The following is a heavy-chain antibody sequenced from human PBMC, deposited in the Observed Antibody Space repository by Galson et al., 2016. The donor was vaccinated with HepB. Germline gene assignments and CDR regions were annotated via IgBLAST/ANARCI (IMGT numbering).Heavy chain of an antibody. V-gene: IGHV4-4*07. Sequence: SETLSLTCTVSGGSISDYYWSWIRQPAGKGLEWIGRVYSSGSSTYNPSLESRVTMSVDTSKSQFSLRLTSVTAADTAVYYCARDVGSGYYFDFWGQGTLVTVSS. CDR1: GGSISDYY. CDR3: ARDVGSGYYFDF. D-gene: IGHD6-19*01. J-gene: IGHJ4*02. CDR2: VYSSGSS.